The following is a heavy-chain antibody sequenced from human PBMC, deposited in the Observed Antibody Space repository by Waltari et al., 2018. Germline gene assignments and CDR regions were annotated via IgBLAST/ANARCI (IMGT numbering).Heavy chain of an antibody. D-gene: IGHD3-3*01. CDR1: GGTFSSYA. V-gene: IGHV1-69*08. CDR3: AGQSGTDNWFDP. J-gene: IGHJ5*02. CDR2: IIPNYGTA. Sequence: QVQLVQSGAEVKKPGSSVKVSCKASGGTFSSYAISWVRQAPGRGLEWMGRIIPNYGTANYAQKFQGRVTITEDKSTSTAYMELSSLRSEYTAGYYCAGQSGTDNWFDPWGQGTLVTVSS.